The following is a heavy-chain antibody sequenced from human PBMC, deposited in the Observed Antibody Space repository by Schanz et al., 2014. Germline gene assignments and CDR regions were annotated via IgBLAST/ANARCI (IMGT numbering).Heavy chain of an antibody. CDR3: AKTPREYCNYDNCPNWFDS. V-gene: IGHV3-23*04. CDR1: RFTVTNAW. J-gene: IGHJ5*01. D-gene: IGHD2-15*01. CDR2: ISGGGGTT. Sequence: EAHLVESGGGLVKPGGSLTLSCAASRFTVTNAWMSWVRQAPGKGLEWVSAISGGGGTTYYADSVKGRFTISRDNSKNTLYLQMNSLRAEDTAVYYCAKTPREYCNYDNCPNWFDSWGQGTLVTASS.